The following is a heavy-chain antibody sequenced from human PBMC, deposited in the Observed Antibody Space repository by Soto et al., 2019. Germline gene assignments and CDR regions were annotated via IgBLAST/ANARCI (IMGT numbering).Heavy chain of an antibody. Sequence: QVQLVQSGAEVKKPGSSVKLSYKTSGGTFRNYAINWVRQAPGQGLEWMGGSIPVFGTANYARTFQGRFTITADESTSTAYMELSSLRSEDTAVYYCAIPLPKQQLVRGAFDHWGQGTLVTVAS. V-gene: IGHV1-69*01. D-gene: IGHD6-13*01. CDR2: SIPVFGTA. CDR3: AIPLPKQQLVRGAFDH. CDR1: GGTFRNYA. J-gene: IGHJ4*02.